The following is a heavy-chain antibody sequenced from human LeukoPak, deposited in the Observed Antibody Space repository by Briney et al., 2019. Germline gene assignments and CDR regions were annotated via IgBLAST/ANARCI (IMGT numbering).Heavy chain of an antibody. J-gene: IGHJ4*02. V-gene: IGHV3-66*01. CDR3: ARVGYTGTWYSSPPFDY. CDR2: IYSDGST. D-gene: IGHD6-13*01. Sequence: PGGSLRLSCAVSGFTVSSNYMSWVRQAPGKALEWVSLIYSDGSTYYADSVKGRFTISRDNSKNTVYLQINSLRVEDTAVYYCARVGYTGTWYSSPPFDYWGQGTLVTVSS. CDR1: GFTVSSNY.